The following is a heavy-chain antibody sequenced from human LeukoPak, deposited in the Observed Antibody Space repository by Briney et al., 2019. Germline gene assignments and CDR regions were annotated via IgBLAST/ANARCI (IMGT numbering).Heavy chain of an antibody. D-gene: IGHD6-13*01. V-gene: IGHV3-74*01. CDR3: ARDFMYSSSCTGC. J-gene: IGHJ4*02. Sequence: GGSLRLSCAASGFTFSNYWTHWVRQAPGKGLVWVSRINGDGSSTSYADSVKGRFTISRDNAKNTLYLQMNSLRAEDTAMYYCARDFMYSSSCTGCWGQGTLVTVSS. CDR2: INGDGSST. CDR1: GFTFSNYW.